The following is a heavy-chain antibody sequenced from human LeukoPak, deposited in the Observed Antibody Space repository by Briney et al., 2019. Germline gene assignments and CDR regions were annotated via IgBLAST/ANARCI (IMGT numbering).Heavy chain of an antibody. CDR3: ARGADYGGNSVSFDY. CDR1: GGSISSGGHY. Sequence: SETLSLTCTVSGGSISSGGHYWGWIRQQPGKGLEWIGYIYYRGTTYYNPSLKSRVSISLDTSKNQVSLKLTSVTAADTAVYYCARGADYGGNSVSFDYWGQGTLVTVSS. V-gene: IGHV4-31*03. CDR2: IYYRGTT. J-gene: IGHJ4*02. D-gene: IGHD4-23*01.